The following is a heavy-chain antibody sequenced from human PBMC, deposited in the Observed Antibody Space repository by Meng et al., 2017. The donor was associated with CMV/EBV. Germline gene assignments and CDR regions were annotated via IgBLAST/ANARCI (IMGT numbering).Heavy chain of an antibody. D-gene: IGHD4-11*01. J-gene: IGHJ6*02. CDR2: IIAYNGNT. Sequence: ASVKVSCNASSYTFTSYGISWVRQAPGQGLEWMGWIIAYNGNTNYAQKLQGRVTMTTNTSTSTAYMELRTLRSDDTAVYYCARLTNYYYYGMDVWGQGTTVTVSS. V-gene: IGHV1-18*01. CDR1: SYTFTSYG. CDR3: ARLTNYYYYGMDV.